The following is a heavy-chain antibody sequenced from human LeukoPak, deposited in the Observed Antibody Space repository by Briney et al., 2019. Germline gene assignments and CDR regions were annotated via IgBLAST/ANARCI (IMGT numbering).Heavy chain of an antibody. CDR1: GGSFSGYY. V-gene: IGHV4-34*01. CDR3: AGRQQLLPFPY. J-gene: IGHJ4*02. CDR2: INHSGST. Sequence: TSETLSLTGAVYGGSFSGYYWSWIRQRPGKGLEWIGEINHSGSTNYNPSLKSRVTISVGTSKNQFSLKLSPVTAADTAVYYCAGRQQLLPFPYWGQGTLVTVSS. D-gene: IGHD6-13*01.